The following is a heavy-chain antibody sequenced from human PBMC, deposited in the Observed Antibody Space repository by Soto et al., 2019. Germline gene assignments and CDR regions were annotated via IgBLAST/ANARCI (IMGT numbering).Heavy chain of an antibody. D-gene: IGHD1-1*01. CDR2: VYSSGST. Sequence: PSETLSLTCTATGGSISGYYWNWIRQPPGKGLEWIGYVYSSGSTNYNPSLKNRVTISVGTSNNQFSLKLNSVTAADTDVYYCARGQFNGTTQGDWFDPWRQGTLVTVSS. CDR1: GGSISGYY. J-gene: IGHJ5*02. CDR3: ARGQFNGTTQGDWFDP. V-gene: IGHV4-59*01.